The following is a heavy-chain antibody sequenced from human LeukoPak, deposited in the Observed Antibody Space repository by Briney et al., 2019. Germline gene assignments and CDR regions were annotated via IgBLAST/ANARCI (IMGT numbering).Heavy chain of an antibody. J-gene: IGHJ4*02. D-gene: IGHD3-22*01. CDR2: IIGSGGST. Sequence: GGSLRLSCAASGFTFSSYAMGWVRQAPGKGLEWVSVIIGSGGSTYYADSVKGRFTISRDNSQNTLYLQMNSLRAEDSAVYYCAKDWAGSDRRYYFDYWGQGTLVTVSS. V-gene: IGHV3-23*01. CDR1: GFTFSSYA. CDR3: AKDWAGSDRRYYFDY.